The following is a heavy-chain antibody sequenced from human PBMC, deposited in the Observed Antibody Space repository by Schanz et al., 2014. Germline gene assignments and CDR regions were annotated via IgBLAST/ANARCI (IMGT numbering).Heavy chain of an antibody. J-gene: IGHJ4*02. V-gene: IGHV3-11*03. CDR2: VSSSSSYT. CDR1: GFTFSDYY. D-gene: IGHD3-10*02. CDR3: AKNQYDDVDLSSFYFDF. Sequence: PGGSLRLSCAASGFTFSDYYMSWIRQAPGKGLEWVSYVSSSSSYTHYADSVKGRFTISRDSSKNTLYLQMNSLRPEDTAIYYCAKNQYDDVDLSSFYFDFWGQGTLVTDSS.